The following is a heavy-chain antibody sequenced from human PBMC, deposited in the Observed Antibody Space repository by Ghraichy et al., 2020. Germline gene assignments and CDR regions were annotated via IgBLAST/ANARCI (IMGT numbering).Heavy chain of an antibody. CDR2: ISRGSDYI. CDR3: ARDYVSQQLSF. Sequence: GGSLRLSCAASGFTFNTYTMNWVRQAPGKGLEWVSSISRGSDYIHYADSAKGRFTISRDNAKNSLYLQVNSLRAEDTAVYYCARDYVSQQLSFGGQGTLVTVSS. J-gene: IGHJ4*02. V-gene: IGHV3-21*01. CDR1: GFTFNTYT. D-gene: IGHD6-13*01.